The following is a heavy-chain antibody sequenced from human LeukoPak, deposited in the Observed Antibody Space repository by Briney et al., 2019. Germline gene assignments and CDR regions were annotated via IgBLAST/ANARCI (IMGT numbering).Heavy chain of an antibody. CDR2: ISYDGSNK. J-gene: IGHJ4*02. CDR1: GFTFSSYA. CDR3: ARATYVLLVDY. Sequence: GGSLRLSCAASGFTFSSYAMHWVHQAPGKGLEWVAVISYDGSNKYYADSVKGRFTISRDNSKNTLYLQMNSLRAEDTAVYYCARATYVLLVDYWGQGTLVTVSS. V-gene: IGHV3-30*04. D-gene: IGHD3-16*01.